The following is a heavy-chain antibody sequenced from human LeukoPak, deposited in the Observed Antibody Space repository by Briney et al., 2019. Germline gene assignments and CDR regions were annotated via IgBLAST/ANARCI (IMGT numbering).Heavy chain of an antibody. CDR3: ARSRGATRAFYFDY. CDR2: IYYSGST. Sequence: SEILSLTCTVFGGSISSSSYYWGWIRQPPGKGLEWIGSIYYSGSTYYNPSLKSRVTISVDTSKNQFSLKLSSVTAADTAVYYCARSRGATRAFYFDYWGQGTLVTVSS. CDR1: GGSISSSSYY. D-gene: IGHD1-26*01. V-gene: IGHV4-39*07. J-gene: IGHJ4*02.